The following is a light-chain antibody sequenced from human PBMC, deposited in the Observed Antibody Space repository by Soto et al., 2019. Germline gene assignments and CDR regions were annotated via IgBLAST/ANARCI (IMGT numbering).Light chain of an antibody. CDR3: SSYTTNITPVV. CDR1: SSDIGGYYY. J-gene: IGLJ2*01. Sequence: QSALTQPASVSGSPGQSITISCTGTSSDIGGYYYVSWYQHHPGKAPKLLIYQVTNRPSGVSNRFSGSKSGNTASLTISGLQAEDEADYYCSSYTTNITPVVFGGGTKLTVL. CDR2: QVT. V-gene: IGLV2-14*01.